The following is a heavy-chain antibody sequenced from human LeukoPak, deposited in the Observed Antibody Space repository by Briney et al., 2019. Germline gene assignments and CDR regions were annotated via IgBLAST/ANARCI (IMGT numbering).Heavy chain of an antibody. J-gene: IGHJ4*02. V-gene: IGHV1-18*01. CDR3: AAKTIVGAFYYFDY. CDR2: ISAYNGNT. D-gene: IGHD1-26*01. CDR1: GYTFTSYG. Sequence: ASVKVSCKASGYTFTSYGISWVRQAPGQGLEWMGWISAYNGNTNYAQKLQGRVTMTTDTSTSTAYMELSSLRSEDTAVYYCAAKTIVGAFYYFDYWGQGTLVTVSS.